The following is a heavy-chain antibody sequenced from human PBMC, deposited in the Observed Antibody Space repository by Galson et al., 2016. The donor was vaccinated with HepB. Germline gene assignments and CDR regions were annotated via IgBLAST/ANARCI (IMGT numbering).Heavy chain of an antibody. CDR2: INAGNGVT. V-gene: IGHV1-3*01. CDR1: GYTFTNYV. J-gene: IGHJ4*02. D-gene: IGHD3-9*01. CDR3: ARDPRTGYFSDYFDS. Sequence: SVKVSCKASGYTFTNYVIHWVRQAPGQRLEWMGWINAGNGVTKYSQKFQDRVTIARDTSAGTAYMELSSLRSEDTAVYYCARDPRTGYFSDYFDSWGQGTLVTVSS.